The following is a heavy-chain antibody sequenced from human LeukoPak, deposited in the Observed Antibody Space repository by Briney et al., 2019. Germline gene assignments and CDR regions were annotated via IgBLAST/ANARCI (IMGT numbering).Heavy chain of an antibody. CDR1: GGSISSGGYY. V-gene: IGHV4-31*03. Sequence: SETLSLTCTVSGGSISSGGYYWSWIRQHPGKGLEWIGYIYYSGSTYYNPSLKSRVTISVDTSKNQFSLKLSSVTAADTAVYYCAREVVVPAAILWFDPWGQGTLVTVSS. J-gene: IGHJ5*02. D-gene: IGHD2-2*01. CDR2: IYYSGST. CDR3: AREVVVPAAILWFDP.